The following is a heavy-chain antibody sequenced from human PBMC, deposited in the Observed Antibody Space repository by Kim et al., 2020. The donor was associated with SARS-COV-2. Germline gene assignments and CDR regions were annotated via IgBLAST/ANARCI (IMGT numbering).Heavy chain of an antibody. J-gene: IGHJ4*02. V-gene: IGHV3-23*01. Sequence: YADSVKGRFTISKDNSKNTLYLQMNSLRAEDTAVYYCAKRWSSGWSTFDYWGQGTLVTVSS. D-gene: IGHD6-13*01. CDR3: AKRWSSGWSTFDY.